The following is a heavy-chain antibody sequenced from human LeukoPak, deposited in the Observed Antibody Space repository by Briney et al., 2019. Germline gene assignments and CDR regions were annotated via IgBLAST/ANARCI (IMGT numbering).Heavy chain of an antibody. J-gene: IGHJ4*02. CDR3: ARATWGSYSDY. CDR2: VKSKTDGGTT. D-gene: IGHD3-16*01. CDR1: GFTFTNAW. Sequence: GGSLRLSCAASGFTFTNAWMTWVRQAPGKGLEWVGRVKSKTDGGTTDYAAPVKGRFTISRDDSKNTLYLQMNSLRAEDTAVYYCARATWGSYSDYWGQGTLVTVSS. V-gene: IGHV3-15*05.